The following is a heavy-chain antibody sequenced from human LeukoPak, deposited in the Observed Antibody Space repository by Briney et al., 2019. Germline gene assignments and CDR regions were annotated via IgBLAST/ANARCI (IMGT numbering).Heavy chain of an antibody. Sequence: GGSLRLSCAASGFTFGNAYMNWVRQAPGKGLEWVGRTRNKANSYTTQYAASVKGRFTISRDDSKNSLYLQMNSLKTEDTAVYYCARARYCSSTSCYDGTYYFDYWGQGTLVTVPS. D-gene: IGHD2-2*01. CDR1: GFTFGNAY. J-gene: IGHJ4*02. CDR2: TRNKANSYTT. V-gene: IGHV3-72*01. CDR3: ARARYCSSTSCYDGTYYFDY.